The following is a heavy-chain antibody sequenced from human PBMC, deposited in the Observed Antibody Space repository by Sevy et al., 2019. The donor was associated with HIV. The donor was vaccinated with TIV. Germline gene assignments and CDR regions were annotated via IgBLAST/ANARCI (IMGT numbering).Heavy chain of an antibody. J-gene: IGHJ3*02. Sequence: GGSLRLSCAASGFTFSSYGMHWVRQAPGKGLEWVAVISYDGSNKYYADSVKGRFTISRDNSKNTLYLQMNSLRAEDTAVYYCAKDPPVVVAATKDAFDIWGQWTMVTVSS. D-gene: IGHD2-15*01. CDR2: ISYDGSNK. CDR1: GFTFSSYG. V-gene: IGHV3-30*18. CDR3: AKDPPVVVAATKDAFDI.